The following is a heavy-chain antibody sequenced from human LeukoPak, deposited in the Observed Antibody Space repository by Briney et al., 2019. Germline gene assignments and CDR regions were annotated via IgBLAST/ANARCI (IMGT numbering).Heavy chain of an antibody. D-gene: IGHD1-1*01. CDR2: INPNSGGT. V-gene: IGHV1-2*06. J-gene: IGHJ4*02. Sequence: GASVKVFCKASGYTFTGYYMHWVRQAPGQGLEWMGRINPNSGGTNYAQKFQGRVTMTRDTSISTAYMELSRLRSDDTAVYYCARDPGDNWNDMDYWGQGTLVTVSS. CDR3: ARDPGDNWNDMDY. CDR1: GYTFTGYY.